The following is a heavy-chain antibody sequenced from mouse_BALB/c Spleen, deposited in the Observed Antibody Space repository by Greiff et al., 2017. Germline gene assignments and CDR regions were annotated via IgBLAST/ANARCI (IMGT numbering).Heavy chain of an antibody. D-gene: IGHD2-3*01. Sequence: DVKLVESGGGLVQPGGSLKLSCAASGFTFSSYGMSWVRQTPDKRLELVATINSNGGSTYYPDSVKGRFTISRDNAKNTLYLQMSSLKSEDTAMYYCAREGYYDYWGQGTTLTVSS. CDR1: GFTFSSYG. CDR3: AREGYYDY. J-gene: IGHJ2*01. CDR2: INSNGGST. V-gene: IGHV5-6-3*01.